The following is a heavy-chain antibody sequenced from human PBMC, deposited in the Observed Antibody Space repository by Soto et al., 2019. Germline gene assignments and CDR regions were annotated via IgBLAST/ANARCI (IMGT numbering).Heavy chain of an antibody. J-gene: IGHJ3*02. V-gene: IGHV5-10-1*01. D-gene: IGHD3-22*01. CDR3: ARTLFDYYDSSGYYGVFAFDI. Sequence: GESLKISCKGSGYSFTSYWISWVRQMPGKGLEWMGRIDPSDSYTNYSPSFQGHVTISADKSISTAYLQWSSLKASDTAMYYCARTLFDYYDSSGYYGVFAFDIWGQGTMVTVS. CDR2: IDPSDSYT. CDR1: GYSFTSYW.